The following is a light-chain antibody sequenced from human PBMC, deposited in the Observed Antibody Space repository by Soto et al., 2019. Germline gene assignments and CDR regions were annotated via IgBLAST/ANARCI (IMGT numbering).Light chain of an antibody. CDR1: SSDVGGYNY. CDR3: SSYTSSSSYV. J-gene: IGLJ1*01. Sequence: LTQPASVSGSPGQSITISCTGTSSDVGGYNYVSWYQQHPGKAPKLMIYDVSNRPSGVSNRFSGSKSGNTASLTISGLQAEDEADYYCSSYTSSSSYVFGTGIKVTVL. V-gene: IGLV2-14*01. CDR2: DVS.